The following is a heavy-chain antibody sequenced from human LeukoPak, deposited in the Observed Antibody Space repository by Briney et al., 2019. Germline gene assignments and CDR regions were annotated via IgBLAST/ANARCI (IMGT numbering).Heavy chain of an antibody. CDR2: IYTSGTT. D-gene: IGHD4-11*01. Sequence: SETLSLSCTVSGRSINSGSYYWSWTRQPAGRGLEWIGRIYTSGTTNYNPSLKSRVTISLDTSKNQFSLNLGSVTAADTAVYYCARVLRNDYGNSAIDFWGQGTLVTVSS. CDR1: GRSINSGSYY. J-gene: IGHJ4*02. V-gene: IGHV4-61*02. CDR3: ARVLRNDYGNSAIDF.